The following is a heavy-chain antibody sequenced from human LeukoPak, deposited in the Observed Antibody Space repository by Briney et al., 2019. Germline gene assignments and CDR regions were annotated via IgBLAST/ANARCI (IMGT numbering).Heavy chain of an antibody. CDR1: GGSISSGTFF. J-gene: IGHJ4*02. CDR3: ATTSYTNGWHWNFDY. CDR2: IHHVGST. D-gene: IGHD6-19*01. V-gene: IGHV4-39*01. Sequence: KPSETLSLTCTVSGGSISSGTFFWAWIRQPPGKGLEWIGSIHHVGSTYYYPSLRSRVTMSFDTSKHQFSLKLTSVTAADTAVYYCATTSYTNGWHWNFDYWGQGTLVTVSS.